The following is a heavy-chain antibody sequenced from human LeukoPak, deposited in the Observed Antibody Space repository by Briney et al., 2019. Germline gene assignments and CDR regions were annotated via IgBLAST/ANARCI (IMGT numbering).Heavy chain of an antibody. V-gene: IGHV4-59*08. Sequence: SETLSLTCTVSGGSISSYYWSWIRQPPGKGLEWIGYIYYSGSTNYNPSLKCRVTISVDTSKNQFSLKLSSVTAADTAVYYCAKVAAAEGRYFDYWGQGTLVTVSS. CDR2: IYYSGST. CDR3: AKVAAAEGRYFDY. CDR1: GGSISSYY. D-gene: IGHD6-13*01. J-gene: IGHJ4*02.